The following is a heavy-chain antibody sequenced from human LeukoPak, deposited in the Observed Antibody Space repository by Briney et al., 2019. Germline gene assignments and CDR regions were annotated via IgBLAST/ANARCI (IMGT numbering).Heavy chain of an antibody. CDR2: IYYSGST. J-gene: IGHJ5*02. Sequence: PSETLSLTCTVSGGSISSYYWSWIRQPPGKGLEWIGYIYYSGSTNYNPSLKSRVTISVDTSKNQFSLKLSSVTAADTAVYYCARGRRQLVGPQGFDPWGQGTLVTVSS. CDR1: GGSISSYY. V-gene: IGHV4-59*12. CDR3: ARGRRQLVGPQGFDP. D-gene: IGHD6-13*01.